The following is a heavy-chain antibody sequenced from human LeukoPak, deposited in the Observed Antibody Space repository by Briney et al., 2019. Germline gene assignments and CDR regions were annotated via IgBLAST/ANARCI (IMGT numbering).Heavy chain of an antibody. Sequence: GGSLRLSCAASGFTVSSNYMSWVRQAPGKGLEWVSVIYSGGRTYYADSVKGRFTISRDNSKNTLYVQMNSLGVEDTAVYYCARGAVPAALAGWMDYWGQGTLVTVSS. V-gene: IGHV3-53*01. CDR3: ARGAVPAALAGWMDY. CDR2: IYSGGRT. D-gene: IGHD2-2*01. CDR1: GFTVSSNY. J-gene: IGHJ4*02.